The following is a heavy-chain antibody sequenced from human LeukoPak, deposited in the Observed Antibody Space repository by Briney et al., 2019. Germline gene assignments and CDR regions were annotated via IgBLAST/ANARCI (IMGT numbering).Heavy chain of an antibody. CDR3: AKMARHGAFGGYFDY. Sequence: GGSLRLSCAASGFTFSNYGMSWVRHAPGKGLEGVSTISGSGGSTYYADSVKGRFTSSRDSSKGTLYLQMNSLRAEDTAVYFCAKMARHGAFGGYFDYWGQGTLVTVSS. J-gene: IGHJ4*02. D-gene: IGHD3-10*01. CDR2: ISGSGGST. V-gene: IGHV3-23*01. CDR1: GFTFSNYG.